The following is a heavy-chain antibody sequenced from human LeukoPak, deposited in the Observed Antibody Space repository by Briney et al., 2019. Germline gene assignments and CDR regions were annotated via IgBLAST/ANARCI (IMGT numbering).Heavy chain of an antibody. CDR1: GGSFSGYY. Sequence: PSETLSLTCAVYGGSFSGYYWGWIRQPPGKGLEWIGEINHSGSTNYNPSLKSRVTISVDTSKNQFSLKLSSVTAADTAVYYCARHDYSNYALDYWGQGTLVTVSS. CDR2: INHSGST. J-gene: IGHJ4*02. D-gene: IGHD4-11*01. V-gene: IGHV4-34*01. CDR3: ARHDYSNYALDY.